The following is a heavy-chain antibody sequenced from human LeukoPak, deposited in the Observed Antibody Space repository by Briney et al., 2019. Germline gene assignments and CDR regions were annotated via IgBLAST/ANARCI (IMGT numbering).Heavy chain of an antibody. CDR3: VSHPGKVSNN. CDR1: GGSISSYY. D-gene: IGHD4-4*01. Sequence: SETLSLTCTVSGGSISSYYWSWIRQTPGKGLEWIGSVYNSGDTYYNPSLKSRVTISVDTSKNQFSLKLSSVTAADTAMYYCVSHPGKVSNNWGQGTLVTVSP. J-gene: IGHJ4*02. V-gene: IGHV4-39*01. CDR2: VYNSGDT.